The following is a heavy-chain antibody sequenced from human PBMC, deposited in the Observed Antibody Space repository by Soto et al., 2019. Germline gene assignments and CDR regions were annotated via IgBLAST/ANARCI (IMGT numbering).Heavy chain of an antibody. J-gene: IGHJ6*02. CDR3: ARLNGYCISTNCHGYYGMDV. CDR1: GASVSSSTYS. CDR2: IYSSENT. V-gene: IGHV4-39*01. D-gene: IGHD2-2*03. Sequence: SETLSLTCTVSGASVSSSTYSWGWIRQSPGQGLVWIGTIYSSENTYYNPSLLSRVTISVDTSKNEFSLKLSSVTAADTAVYYCARLNGYCISTNCHGYYGMDVWGQGTTVTVSS.